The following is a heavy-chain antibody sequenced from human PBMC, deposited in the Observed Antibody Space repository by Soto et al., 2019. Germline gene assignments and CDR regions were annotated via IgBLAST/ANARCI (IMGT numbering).Heavy chain of an antibody. CDR1: GFTFSDYY. V-gene: IGHV3-11*06. D-gene: IGHD2-8*02. J-gene: IGHJ6*02. CDR3: ARDGGVIMAAATGGGYGMDV. CDR2: ISSRGNFT. Sequence: HVQMVESGGDLVKPGGSLRLSCAVSGFTFSDYYMSWIRQAPEKGLEWVAYISSRGNFTNYADSVRGRFTISRDNVKNSLFLQMNGRRDEDTAVYYCARDGGVIMAAATGGGYGMDVWGQGTTVIVSS.